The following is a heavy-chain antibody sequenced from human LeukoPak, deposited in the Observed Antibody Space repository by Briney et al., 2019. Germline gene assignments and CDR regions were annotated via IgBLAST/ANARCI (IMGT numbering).Heavy chain of an antibody. J-gene: IGHJ5*02. CDR2: MWYDGSNK. CDR3: AREGGFYSRYNWFDP. V-gene: IGHV3-33*01. Sequence: GGSLRLSCAASGFTFSSYGMHWVRQAPGKGLEWVAVMWYDGSNKYYADSVKGRFTISRDNSKNTLYLQMNSLRAEDTAVYYCAREGGFYSRYNWFDPWGQGTLVTVSS. CDR1: GFTFSSYG. D-gene: IGHD4-11*01.